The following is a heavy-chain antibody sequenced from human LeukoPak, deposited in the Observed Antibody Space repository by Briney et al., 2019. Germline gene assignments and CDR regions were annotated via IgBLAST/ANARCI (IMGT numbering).Heavy chain of an antibody. D-gene: IGHD2-2*02. J-gene: IGHJ6*03. CDR2: IYPGDSDT. CDR1: GSIFTSYW. Sequence: GASLQISCKGSGSIFTSYWIGWVRQLPGKGLEWMGIIYPGDSDTRYSPSFQGQVTISADKSISTAYLQWSSLKASDTAMYYCARHCSSTSCYMGMDVWGKGTTVTVSS. V-gene: IGHV5-51*01. CDR3: ARHCSSTSCYMGMDV.